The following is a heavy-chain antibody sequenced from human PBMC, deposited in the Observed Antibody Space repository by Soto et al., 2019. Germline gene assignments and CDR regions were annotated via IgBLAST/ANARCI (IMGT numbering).Heavy chain of an antibody. D-gene: IGHD4-17*01. CDR2: IRSKSNSYAT. Sequence: EVQLVESGGGLVQPGGSLKLSCAVSGFTFSGSAMHWVRQASGKGLEWVGRIRSKSNSYATAYAASVKGRFTISRDDSKNTAYLQMNSLKTEDTAVYYCTRGYGDYVRDYWGHGTLVTVSS. CDR1: GFTFSGSA. V-gene: IGHV3-73*01. CDR3: TRGYGDYVRDY. J-gene: IGHJ4*01.